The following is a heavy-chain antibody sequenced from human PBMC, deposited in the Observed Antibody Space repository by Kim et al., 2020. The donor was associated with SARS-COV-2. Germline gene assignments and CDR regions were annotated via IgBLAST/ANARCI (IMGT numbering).Heavy chain of an antibody. CDR1: GGTFSSYA. CDR3: AREGGAPLRDYYDSSGYYHDFDY. Sequence: SVKVSCKASGGTFSSYAISWVRQAPGQGLEWMGGIIPIFGTANYAQKFQGRVTITADESTSTAYMELSSLRSEDMAVYYCAREGGAPLRDYYDSSGYYHDFDYWGQGTLVTVSS. V-gene: IGHV1-69*13. CDR2: IIPIFGTA. J-gene: IGHJ4*02. D-gene: IGHD3-22*01.